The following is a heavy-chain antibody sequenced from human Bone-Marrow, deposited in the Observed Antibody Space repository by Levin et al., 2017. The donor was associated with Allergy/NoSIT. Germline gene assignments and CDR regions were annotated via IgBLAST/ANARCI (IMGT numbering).Heavy chain of an antibody. D-gene: IGHD2/OR15-2a*01. V-gene: IGHV3-11*01. CDR3: ARRHCDSTGGDLIDY. J-gene: IGHJ4*02. CDR2: ITSSGDRI. CDR1: GFTFSDYY. Sequence: SCAASGFTFSDYYMSWIRQAPEKGLEWVSYITSSGDRIYADSVKGRFTVSRDNAKNSLYLQMSSLRVEDTAIYYCARRHCDSTGGDLIDYWGRGTLVTVSS.